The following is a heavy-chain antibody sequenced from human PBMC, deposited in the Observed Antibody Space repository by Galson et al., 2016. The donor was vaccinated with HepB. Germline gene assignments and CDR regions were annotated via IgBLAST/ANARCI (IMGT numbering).Heavy chain of an antibody. D-gene: IGHD2-2*01. Sequence: SLRLSCAASGFTFSNCAMGWVRQAPGKGLEWVSSISGSGDTTYDADAVRGRFTISRDNSKNTLSLQMDSLRAEDSAIYYCAKGNIVQVPAAPYAWGQGALVTVSS. J-gene: IGHJ5*02. CDR1: GFTFSNCA. CDR2: ISGSGDTT. V-gene: IGHV3-23*01. CDR3: AKGNIVQVPAAPYA.